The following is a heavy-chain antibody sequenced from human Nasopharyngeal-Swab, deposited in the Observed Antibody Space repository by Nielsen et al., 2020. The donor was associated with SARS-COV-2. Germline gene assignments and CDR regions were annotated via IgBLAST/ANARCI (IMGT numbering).Heavy chain of an antibody. D-gene: IGHD2-15*01. V-gene: IGHV1-46*01. CDR2: INPGGGSA. Sequence: WVRQAPGQGLEWMGIINPGGGSARYSQNFQVRVTMTRDTSTSTVYMELSSLRSEDTAVYYCARGGDPREVVAATDCFDPWGQGTLVTVSS. J-gene: IGHJ5*02. CDR3: ARGGDPREVVAATDCFDP.